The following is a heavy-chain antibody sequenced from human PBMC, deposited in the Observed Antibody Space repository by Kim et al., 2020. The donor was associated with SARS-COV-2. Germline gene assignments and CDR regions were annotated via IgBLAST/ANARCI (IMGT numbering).Heavy chain of an antibody. CDR1: GFTFSSYW. J-gene: IGHJ6*02. CDR3: ARDFRPNWVSYYYYYGMDI. V-gene: IGHV3-7*03. Sequence: GGSLRLSCAASGFTFSSYWMSWVRQAPGKGLEWVANIKQDGSEKYYVDSVKGRFTISRDNAKNSLYLQMNSLRAEDTAVYYCARDFRPNWVSYYYYYGMDIWGRGSTVTVSS. D-gene: IGHD7-27*01. CDR2: IKQDGSEK.